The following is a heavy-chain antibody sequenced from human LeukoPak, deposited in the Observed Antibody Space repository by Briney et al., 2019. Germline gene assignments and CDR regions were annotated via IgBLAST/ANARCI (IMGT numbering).Heavy chain of an antibody. CDR1: GFTVSSNY. CDR3: AKDMRVRGVRYWFDP. J-gene: IGHJ5*02. V-gene: IGHV3-7*03. CDR2: IKKDGSEK. Sequence: GGSLRLSCAASGFTVSSNYMSWVRQAPGKGLEWVANIKKDGSEKYYVDSVKGRFTISRDNAKNSLYLQMNSLRTEDTALYYCAKDMRVRGVRYWFDPWGQGTLVTVSS. D-gene: IGHD3-10*01.